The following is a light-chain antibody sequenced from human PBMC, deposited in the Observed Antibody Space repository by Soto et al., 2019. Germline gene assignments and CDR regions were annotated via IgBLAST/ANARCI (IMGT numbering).Light chain of an antibody. CDR1: QSVSSN. CDR2: GAS. V-gene: IGKV3-15*01. Sequence: EIVMTQSPATLSVSPGERATLSCRASQSVSSNLAWYQQKPGQAPRLLIYGASTRATGIPARFSGSGSGTEFTLTISSLQSEDFAVYYCQQYNNWPPYTLGQGTK. CDR3: QQYNNWPPYT. J-gene: IGKJ2*01.